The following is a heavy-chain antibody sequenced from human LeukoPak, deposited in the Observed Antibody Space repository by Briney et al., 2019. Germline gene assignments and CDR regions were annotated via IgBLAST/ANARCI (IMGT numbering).Heavy chain of an antibody. CDR1: GFTFSNYA. J-gene: IGHJ4*02. D-gene: IGHD6-13*01. CDR2: ISGSGDST. V-gene: IGHV3-23*01. CDR3: AKLKSWYFDY. Sequence: PGGSLRLSCAASGFTFSNYAMAWVRQAPGEGLEWVSAISGSGDSTYYADSVKGRFTISRDNSKNTLYLQMNSLRAEDTAVYYCAKLKSWYFDYWGQGTLVTVSS.